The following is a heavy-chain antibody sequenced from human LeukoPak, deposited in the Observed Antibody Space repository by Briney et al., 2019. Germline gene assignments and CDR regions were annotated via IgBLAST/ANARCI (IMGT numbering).Heavy chain of an antibody. V-gene: IGHV1-46*01. CDR1: GYTFTSYY. CDR3: VGYCSGGSCGSGFDP. D-gene: IGHD2-15*01. CDR2: INPSGGST. J-gene: IGHJ5*02. Sequence: ASVKVSCKASGYTFTSYYMHWVRQAPGQGLEWMGIINPSGGSTSYAQKFQGRVTMTRDTSTSTVYMELSSLRSEDTAVYYCVGYCSGGSCGSGFDPWGQGTLVTVSS.